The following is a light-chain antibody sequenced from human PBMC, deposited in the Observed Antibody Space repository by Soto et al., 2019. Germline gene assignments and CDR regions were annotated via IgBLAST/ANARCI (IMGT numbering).Light chain of an antibody. CDR2: EVS. J-gene: IGLJ3*02. CDR3: SSYTSSSTRV. Sequence: QSALTQPASVSGSPGQSITISCTGTSSDVGGYNYVSWYQQHPGKAPKLMIYEVSNRPSGVSIRFSGSKSGNTASLTISGLQDEDEADYYCSSYTSSSTRVFGGGTKLTVL. CDR1: SSDVGGYNY. V-gene: IGLV2-14*01.